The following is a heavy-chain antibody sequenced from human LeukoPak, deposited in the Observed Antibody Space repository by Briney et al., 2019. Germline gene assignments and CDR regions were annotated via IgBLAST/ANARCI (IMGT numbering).Heavy chain of an antibody. V-gene: IGHV1-69*04. CDR3: ARDGEWELLWMDY. CDR2: IIPILGIA. CDR1: GGTFSSYT. Sequence: GASVKVSCKASGGTFSSYTISWVRQAPGQGPEWMGRIIPILGIANYAQKFQGRVTITADKSTSTAYMELSSLRSEDTAVYYCARDGEWELLWMDYWGQGTLVTVSS. J-gene: IGHJ4*02. D-gene: IGHD1-26*01.